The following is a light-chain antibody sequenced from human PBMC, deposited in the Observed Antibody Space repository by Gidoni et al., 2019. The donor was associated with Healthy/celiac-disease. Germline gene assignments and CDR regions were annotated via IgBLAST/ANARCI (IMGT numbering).Light chain of an antibody. CDR1: QSVSNSY. J-gene: IGKJ1*01. CDR2: GAS. CDR3: QQYGSSPRT. V-gene: IGKV3-20*01. Sequence: EIVLTQSPGTPSLSPGERATLSCRASQSVSNSYLAWYQQKPGQAPRLLIYGASSRATGIPDRFSGSGSGTDFTLTISRLEPEDFAVYYCQQYGSSPRTFGQGTKVEIK.